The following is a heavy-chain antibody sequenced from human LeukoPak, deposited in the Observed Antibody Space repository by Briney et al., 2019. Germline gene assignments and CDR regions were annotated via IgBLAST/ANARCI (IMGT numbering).Heavy chain of an antibody. Sequence: PGGSLRLSCAASGFPFSDYYMTWVRQAPGKGLEWVSFISTSGTTIYYADSVKGRFTISRDNAKNSLYLQMNSLRAEDTALYYCARKTPDSSGWTAFDYWGQGTLVTVSS. CDR2: ISTSGTTI. J-gene: IGHJ4*02. D-gene: IGHD6-25*01. CDR1: GFPFSDYY. V-gene: IGHV3-11*04. CDR3: ARKTPDSSGWTAFDY.